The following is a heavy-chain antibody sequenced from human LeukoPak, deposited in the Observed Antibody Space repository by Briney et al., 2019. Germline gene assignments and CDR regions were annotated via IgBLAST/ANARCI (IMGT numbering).Heavy chain of an antibody. J-gene: IGHJ4*02. V-gene: IGHV1-2*02. CDR3: ARDPYDGNYYFDY. CDR1: DYTFTGYH. Sequence: ASVKVSCKTSDYTFTGYHVHWVRQAPGQGLEWMGWFNANSGDTKYAQKFQGRVTMTRDTSIGTDYMELTSLISDDTAIYYCARDPYDGNYYFDYWGQGTLVTVAS. CDR2: FNANSGDT. D-gene: IGHD3-3*01.